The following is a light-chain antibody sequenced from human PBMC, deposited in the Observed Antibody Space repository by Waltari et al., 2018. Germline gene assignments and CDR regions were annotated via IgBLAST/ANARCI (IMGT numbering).Light chain of an antibody. CDR3: SSYTSRSTPPYWV. Sequence: QSALTQPASASGSPGQSITISCTGTSSDVGGYNYVSWYQQHPGKAPKLMIYDVSNRPSGLANRFSSSKSGNTASLTIAGLQAEDEADYYCSSYTSRSTPPYWVFGGGTKLTVL. V-gene: IGLV2-14*03. CDR1: SSDVGGYNY. J-gene: IGLJ3*02. CDR2: DVS.